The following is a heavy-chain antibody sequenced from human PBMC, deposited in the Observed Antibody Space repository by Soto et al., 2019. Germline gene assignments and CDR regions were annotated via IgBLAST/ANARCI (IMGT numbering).Heavy chain of an antibody. CDR2: INHSGST. D-gene: IGHD2-15*01. J-gene: IGHJ6*02. Sequence: QVQLQQWGAGLLKPSETLSLTCAVYGGSFRGYYWSWIRPPPGQGLEWIGEINHSGSTNSTPSLKRRVTISVDTSKNQVALKLSSVTAADTAVYYCARAVTHRGGGPIPSYYYGMDVWGQGTTVTVSS. CDR1: GGSFRGYY. V-gene: IGHV4-34*01. CDR3: ARAVTHRGGGPIPSYYYGMDV.